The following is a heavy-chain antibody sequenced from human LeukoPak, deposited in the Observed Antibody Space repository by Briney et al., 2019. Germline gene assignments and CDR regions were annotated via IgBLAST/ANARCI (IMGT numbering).Heavy chain of an antibody. CDR3: AKDLWFGESKDY. CDR1: GFTFSSYG. CDR2: ISYDGSNK. J-gene: IGHJ4*02. Sequence: PGRSLRLSCAASGFTFSSYGMHWVRQAPGKGLEWVAVISYDGSNKYYADSVKGRFTISRDNSKNTLYLQMNSLRAEDTAVYYCAKDLWFGESKDYWGQGTLVTVSS. D-gene: IGHD3-10*01. V-gene: IGHV3-30*18.